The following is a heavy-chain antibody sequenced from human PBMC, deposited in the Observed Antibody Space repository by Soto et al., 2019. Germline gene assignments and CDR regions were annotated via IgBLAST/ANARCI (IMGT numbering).Heavy chain of an antibody. CDR3: ARAGRAVAGKVDY. CDR2: ISYDGSNK. D-gene: IGHD6-19*01. CDR1: GFTFSSYA. Sequence: QVQLVESGGGVVQPGRSLRLSCAASGFTFSSYAMHWVRQAPDKGLEWVAVISYDGSNKYYADSVKGRFTISRDNSKNTLYLQMNSLRAEDTAVYYCARAGRAVAGKVDYWGQGTLVTVSS. V-gene: IGHV3-30-3*01. J-gene: IGHJ4*02.